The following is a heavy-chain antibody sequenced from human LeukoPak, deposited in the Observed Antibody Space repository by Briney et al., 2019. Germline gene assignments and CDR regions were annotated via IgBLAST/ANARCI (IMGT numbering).Heavy chain of an antibody. CDR1: GYTFTSYT. J-gene: IGHJ4*02. CDR3: AREAAAGTYGY. V-gene: IGHV1-18*01. Sequence: ASVKVSCKASGYTFTSYTISWVRQAPGQGLEWMGWISAYNVNTNYAQMLQGRVTMTTDTSTSTAYMELRSLRSDDTAVYYCAREAAAGTYGYWGRGTLVTVSS. CDR2: ISAYNVNT. D-gene: IGHD6-13*01.